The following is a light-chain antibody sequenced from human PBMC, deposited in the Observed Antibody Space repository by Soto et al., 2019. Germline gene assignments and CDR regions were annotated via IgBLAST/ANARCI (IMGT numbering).Light chain of an antibody. J-gene: IGLJ1*01. V-gene: IGLV1-40*01. CDR1: SSNIGAGYD. Sequence: QSVLTQPPSVSGAPGQRVTISCTGSSSNIGAGYDVHWYQQLPGTAPKRLIYGNSNRPSGVPDRFSGSKSGTSASLAITGLQAEDEADYYCQSYDSSLSGFYVFGTGTTVTVL. CDR3: QSYDSSLSGFYV. CDR2: GNS.